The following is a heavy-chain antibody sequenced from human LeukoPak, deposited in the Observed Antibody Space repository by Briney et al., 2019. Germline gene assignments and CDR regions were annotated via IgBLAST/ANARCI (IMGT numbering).Heavy chain of an antibody. CDR2: INHSGST. V-gene: IGHV4-34*01. J-gene: IGHJ4*02. Sequence: PSETLSLTCAVYGGSLSGYYWNWIRQPPGKGLEWIGEINHSGSTTYNSSLKSRVAISVDTSKSQFSLELSSVTAADTAVYYCARHPDCSSTSCYVDYWGQGTLVTVSS. CDR3: ARHPDCSSTSCYVDY. D-gene: IGHD2-2*01. CDR1: GGSLSGYY.